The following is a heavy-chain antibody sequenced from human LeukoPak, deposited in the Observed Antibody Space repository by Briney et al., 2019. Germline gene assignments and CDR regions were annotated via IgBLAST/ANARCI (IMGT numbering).Heavy chain of an antibody. Sequence: SETLSLTCAVYGGSFSGYYWTWIRQSPGKGLEWIGEINPSGSTYYNPSLKSRLTISRDTSKNQFSLRLSSVTAADTAVYYCARGRQEISMILVVMTGVSYYLDAWGKGTTVTVS. J-gene: IGHJ6*03. CDR3: ARGRQEISMILVVMTGVSYYLDA. V-gene: IGHV4-34*01. CDR1: GGSFSGYY. D-gene: IGHD3-22*01. CDR2: INPSGST.